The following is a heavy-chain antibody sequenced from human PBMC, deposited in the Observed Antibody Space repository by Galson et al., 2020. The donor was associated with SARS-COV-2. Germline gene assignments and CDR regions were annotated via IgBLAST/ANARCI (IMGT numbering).Heavy chain of an antibody. CDR2: IKSKTDGGTT. D-gene: IGHD3-10*01. J-gene: IGHJ6*03. CDR3: TTWFGELLGYYYYYMDV. V-gene: IGHV3-15*01. Sequence: GGSLRLSCAASGFTFSNAWMSWVRQAPGKGLEWVGRIKSKTDGGTTDYAAPVKGRFTISRDDSKNTLYLQMNSLKTEDTAVYYCTTWFGELLGYYYYYMDVWGKGTTVTISS. CDR1: GFTFSNAW.